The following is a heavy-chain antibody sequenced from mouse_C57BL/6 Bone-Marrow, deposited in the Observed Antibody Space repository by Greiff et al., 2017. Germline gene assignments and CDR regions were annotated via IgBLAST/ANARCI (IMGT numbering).Heavy chain of an antibody. Sequence: VQLQQPGAELVKPGASVKVSCKASGYTFTSYWMHWVKQRPGQGLEWIGRIHPSDSDTNYNQKFKGKATLTVDKSSSTAYMQLSSLTSKDSAVYYCAIYYAMDYWGQGTSGTVSS. V-gene: IGHV1-74*01. CDR2: IHPSDSDT. CDR3: AIYYAMDY. J-gene: IGHJ4*01. CDR1: GYTFTSYW.